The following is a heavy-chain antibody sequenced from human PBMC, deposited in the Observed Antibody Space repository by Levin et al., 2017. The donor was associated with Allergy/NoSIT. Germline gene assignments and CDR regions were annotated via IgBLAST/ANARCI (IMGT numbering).Heavy chain of an antibody. Sequence: GESLKISCAASGFTFSSYSMNWVRQAPGKGLEWVSYISSSSSTIYYADSVKGRFTISRDNAKNSLYLQMNSLRAEDTAVYYCARTRYCSSTSCRGAFDIWGQGTMVTVSS. CDR1: GFTFSSYS. D-gene: IGHD2-2*01. V-gene: IGHV3-48*01. CDR2: ISSSSSTI. CDR3: ARTRYCSSTSCRGAFDI. J-gene: IGHJ3*02.